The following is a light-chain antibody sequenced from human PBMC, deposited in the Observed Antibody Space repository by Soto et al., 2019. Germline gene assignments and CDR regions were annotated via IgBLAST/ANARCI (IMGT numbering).Light chain of an antibody. Sequence: EIVLAQSPGTLSLSRGERATLSCRASQSVSNNYLAWYQQKPGQAPRRHIFGVSGRATGIPDRFSGSGSGTDFTLTISRLEPEDFAVYYCKQYGTSRTFGQGTKVDSK. V-gene: IGKV3-20*01. CDR3: KQYGTSRT. CDR1: QSVSNNY. J-gene: IGKJ1*01. CDR2: GVS.